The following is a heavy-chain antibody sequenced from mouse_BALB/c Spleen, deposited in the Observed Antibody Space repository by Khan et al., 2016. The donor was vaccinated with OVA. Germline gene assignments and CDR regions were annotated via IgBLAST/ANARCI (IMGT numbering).Heavy chain of an antibody. D-gene: IGHD2-2*01. J-gene: IGHJ3*01. Sequence: QVQLKESGPGLVAPSQSLSITCTVSGFSLTSYGVSWVRQPPGKGLEWLGVIWGDGSTNYHSALISRLSISKDNSKSQVFLKLNSLQTVDTATYYCAIIYYGFDWFAYWGQGTLVTVSA. CDR1: GFSLTSYG. CDR3: AIIYYGFDWFAY. V-gene: IGHV2-3*01. CDR2: IWGDGST.